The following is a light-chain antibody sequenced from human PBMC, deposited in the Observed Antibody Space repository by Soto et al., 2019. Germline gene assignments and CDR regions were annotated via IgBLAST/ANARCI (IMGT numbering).Light chain of an antibody. V-gene: IGLV2-11*01. Sequence: QSVLTQPRSVSGSPGQSVTISCTGTSSDVGAYNYVSWFQQHPGKAPKLMIFDVSERPSGVPDRFSGSKSGNTAFLTISGLQAEDEADYYCCSYEGTYSFDYFFGTGTKVTVL. J-gene: IGLJ1*01. CDR3: CSYEGTYSFDYF. CDR1: SSDVGAYNY. CDR2: DVS.